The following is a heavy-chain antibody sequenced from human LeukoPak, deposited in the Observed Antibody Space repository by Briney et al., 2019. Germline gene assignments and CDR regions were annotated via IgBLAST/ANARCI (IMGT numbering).Heavy chain of an antibody. D-gene: IGHD6-13*01. CDR2: IYYSGSA. J-gene: IGHJ2*01. CDR3: ARLPYSSSWIYYWYFDL. V-gene: IGHV4-59*01. Sequence: SETLSLPCTVSGDSLSTYYWSWLRQPPGKGLEWIGYIYYSGSANYNPSLKGRVTISIDTSKNQFSLKLSSVTAADTAVYYCARLPYSSSWIYYWYFDLWGRGPLVTVSS. CDR1: GDSLSTYY.